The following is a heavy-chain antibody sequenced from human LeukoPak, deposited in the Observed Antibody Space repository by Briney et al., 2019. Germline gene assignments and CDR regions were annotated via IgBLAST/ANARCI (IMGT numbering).Heavy chain of an antibody. CDR3: ARSYGLNSGYERWFDP. CDR2: INPNSGGT. Sequence: GASVKVSCKASGYTFTGYYMHWVRQAPGQGLEWMGWINPNSGGTNYAQKFQGRVTMTRDTSISTAYMELSRLRSDDTAVYYCARSYGLNSGYERWFDPWGQGTLVTVSS. J-gene: IGHJ5*02. D-gene: IGHD5-12*01. V-gene: IGHV1-2*02. CDR1: GYTFTGYY.